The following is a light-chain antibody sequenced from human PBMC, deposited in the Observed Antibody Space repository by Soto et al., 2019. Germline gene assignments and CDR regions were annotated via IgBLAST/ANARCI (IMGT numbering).Light chain of an antibody. J-gene: IGKJ1*01. V-gene: IGKV3-20*01. Sequence: EIVLTQSPGTLSMSPGERATLSCRASQSVSSNYLLWYQQKPGQAPRLLIYGASSRATGIPDRFSGSGSGTDFTLTINRLEPEDFAVYYCQHYGRSPLFGPGTKVDIK. CDR2: GAS. CDR1: QSVSSNY. CDR3: QHYGRSPL.